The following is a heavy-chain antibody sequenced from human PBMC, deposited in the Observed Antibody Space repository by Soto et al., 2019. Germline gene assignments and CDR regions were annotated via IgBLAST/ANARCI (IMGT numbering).Heavy chain of an antibody. V-gene: IGHV3-30*18. J-gene: IGHJ3*02. CDR3: AKDGSGWDKRGGFDI. CDR2: ISYEGSNK. Sequence: LRLYSAGSXFTYSSNGNHWDRQGPAKGLERVADISYEGSNKYYADTVKGRFTISRDNSKNTLYLQMNSLRADDTAVYYCAKDGSGWDKRGGFDIWGQGTMVTVSS. D-gene: IGHD6-19*01. CDR1: XFTYSSNG.